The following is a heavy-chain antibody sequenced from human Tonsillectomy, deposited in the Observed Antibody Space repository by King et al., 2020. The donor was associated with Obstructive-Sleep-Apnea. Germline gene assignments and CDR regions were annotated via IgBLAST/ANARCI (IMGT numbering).Heavy chain of an antibody. CDR1: GGTFSSYA. CDR2: IIPIFGTA. J-gene: IGHJ4*02. V-gene: IGHV1-69*01. Sequence: QLVQSGAEVKKPGSSVKVSCKASGGTFSSYAISWVRQAPGQGLEWMGGIIPIFGTANYAQKFQGRVTITADESTSTAYMELSSLRAEDTAVYYCSLMVYAVTANRHFDYWGQGTLVTVSS. CDR3: SLMVYAVTANRHFDY. D-gene: IGHD2-8*01.